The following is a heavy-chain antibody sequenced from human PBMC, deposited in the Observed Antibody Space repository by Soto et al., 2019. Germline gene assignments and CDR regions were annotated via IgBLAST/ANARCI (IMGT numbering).Heavy chain of an antibody. CDR1: GFSLSTSGVG. CDR3: AHRLLDYIWGSYRQTAFDI. CDR2: IYWDDDK. D-gene: IGHD3-16*02. Sequence: QITLKESGPTLVKPTQTLTLTCTFSGFSLSTSGVGVGWIRQPPGKALEWLALIYWDDDKRYSPSLKSRLTITKDTSKNQVVLTMTNMDPVDTATYYCAHRLLDYIWGSYRQTAFDIWGQGTMVTVSS. J-gene: IGHJ3*02. V-gene: IGHV2-5*02.